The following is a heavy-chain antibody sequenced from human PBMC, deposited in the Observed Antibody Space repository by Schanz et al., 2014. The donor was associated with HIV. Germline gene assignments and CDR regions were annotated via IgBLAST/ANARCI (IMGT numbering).Heavy chain of an antibody. CDR3: ARVNKDIGGYYFDY. CDR1: GYTFTSYD. V-gene: IGHV1-8*01. CDR2: MNPNSGNT. Sequence: QAQLVQSGAEVKKSGASVRVSCKASGYTFTSYDVNWVRQATGQGLEWMGWMNPNSGNTGYAQKFQGRVTMTTDTSTSTAYMELRSPRSDDTAVYYCARVNKDIGGYYFDYWGQGTLVTVSS. J-gene: IGHJ4*02. D-gene: IGHD2-15*01.